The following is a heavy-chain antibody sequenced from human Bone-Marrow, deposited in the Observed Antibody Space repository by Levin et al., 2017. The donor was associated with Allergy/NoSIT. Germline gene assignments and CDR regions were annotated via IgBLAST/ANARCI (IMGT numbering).Heavy chain of an antibody. Sequence: SQTLSLTCAVSGGSFSGYYWSWIRQPPGKGLEWIGEINDSGTTNYNPSLTSRVSMSVDTSKKQFSLKLTSATAADTAVYYCARGPLVQGLLPAHYYYTDVWGKGTTVTVSS. CDR3: ARGPLVQGLLPAHYYYTDV. V-gene: IGHV4-34*01. J-gene: IGHJ6*03. D-gene: IGHD3-10*01. CDR2: INDSGTT. CDR1: GGSFSGYY.